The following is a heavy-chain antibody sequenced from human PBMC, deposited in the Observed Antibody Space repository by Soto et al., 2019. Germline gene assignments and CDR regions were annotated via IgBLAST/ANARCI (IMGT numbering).Heavy chain of an antibody. CDR1: GGSISSYY. CDR3: AGHLGYCDTTTCSTYKWFDP. J-gene: IGHJ5*02. CDR2: IYYTGST. Sequence: SETLSLTCTVSGGSISSYYWSWIRQSPGKGLEWIGYIYYTGSTNYNPSLRSRVTISLDTSKNQFSLKLSSVTAADTAVYYCAGHLGYCDTTTCSTYKWFDPWGQGTLVTVSS. D-gene: IGHD2-2*01. V-gene: IGHV4-59*08.